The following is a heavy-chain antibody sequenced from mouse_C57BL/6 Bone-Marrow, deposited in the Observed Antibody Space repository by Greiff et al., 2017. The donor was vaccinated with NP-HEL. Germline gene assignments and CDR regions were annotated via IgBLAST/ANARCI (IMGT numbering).Heavy chain of an antibody. Sequence: EVQVVESGGDLVKPGGSLKLSCAASGFTFSSYGMSWVRQTPDKRLEWVATISSGGSYTYYPDSVKGRFTISRDNAKNTLYLQMSSLKSEDTAMYYCARHGITTRMYYFDYWGQGTTLTVSS. J-gene: IGHJ2*01. CDR3: ARHGITTRMYYFDY. CDR2: ISSGGSYT. D-gene: IGHD2-4*01. CDR1: GFTFSSYG. V-gene: IGHV5-6*01.